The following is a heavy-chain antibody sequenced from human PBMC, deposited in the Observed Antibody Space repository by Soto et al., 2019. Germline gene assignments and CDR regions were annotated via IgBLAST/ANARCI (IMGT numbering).Heavy chain of an antibody. D-gene: IGHD5-12*01. Sequence: EVQLVASGGGLVQPGGSLRLSCAASGFTVSSNYMSWVRQAPGTGLEWVSVIYSGGSTYYADSVKGRFTISSDNSKNTLYLQMNSLRAEDTAVYYCARDSPLEATFDIWGQGTMVTVSS. CDR2: IYSGGST. CDR1: GFTVSSNY. J-gene: IGHJ3*02. V-gene: IGHV3-66*01. CDR3: ARDSPLEATFDI.